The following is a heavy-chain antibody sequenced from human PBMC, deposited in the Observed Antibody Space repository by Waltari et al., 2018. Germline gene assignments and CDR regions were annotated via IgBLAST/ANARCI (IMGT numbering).Heavy chain of an antibody. D-gene: IGHD1-26*01. CDR2: VKPDGGEK. CDR3: VRWRWEQSEFDY. J-gene: IGHJ4*02. CDR1: GFSCGCSW. Sequence: EVQLVESGGGLVQPGGSLRLSCAACGFSCGCSWMSWVRQAPGKGLEWVANVKPDGGEKHYVDSVKGRFTMSRDNAKNSVYLQMNSLRVEDTAVYYCVRWRWEQSEFDYWGQGTLVTVSS. V-gene: IGHV3-7*01.